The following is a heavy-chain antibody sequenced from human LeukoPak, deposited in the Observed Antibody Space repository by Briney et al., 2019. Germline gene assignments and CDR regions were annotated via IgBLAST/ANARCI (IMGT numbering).Heavy chain of an antibody. V-gene: IGHV3-7*03. CDR2: IKQDGNEK. CDR3: AKDWDYYYDSSGYRGGY. D-gene: IGHD3-22*01. CDR1: GFTFSTTW. Sequence: GGSLRLSCAASGFTFSTTWMNWVRQAPGKGLEWVANIKQDGNEKYYVDSVKGRFTISRDNSKNTLYLQMSSLRAEDTAVYYCAKDWDYYYDSSGYRGGYWGQGTLVTVSS. J-gene: IGHJ4*02.